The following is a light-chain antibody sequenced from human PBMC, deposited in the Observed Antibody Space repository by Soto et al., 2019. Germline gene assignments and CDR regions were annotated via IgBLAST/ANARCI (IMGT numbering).Light chain of an antibody. CDR2: DVS. CDR3: LLSYSGAWV. J-gene: IGLJ3*02. CDR1: SSDVGGYNY. Sequence: QSVLTQPRSVSGSPGQSVTISCTGTSSDVGGYNYVSWYQQHPGKAPKVMIYDVSKRPSGVPDRFSGSKSGNTASLTISGLQAEDEADYYCLLSYSGAWVFGGGTKLTVL. V-gene: IGLV2-11*01.